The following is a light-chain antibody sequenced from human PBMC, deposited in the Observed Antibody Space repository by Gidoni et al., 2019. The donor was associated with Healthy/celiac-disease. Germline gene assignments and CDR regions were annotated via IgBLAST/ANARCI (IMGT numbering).Light chain of an antibody. V-gene: IGKV4-1*01. Sequence: DIVMTQSPDSLAVSLGEVATINCKSSQSVLYISNNKNYLAWYQQKPGQPPKLLIYWASTRESGVPDRFSGSGSGTDFTLTISSLQAEDVAVYYCQQYYSTPQTFGQGTKVEIK. CDR3: QQYYSTPQT. J-gene: IGKJ1*01. CDR1: QSVLYISNNKNY. CDR2: WAS.